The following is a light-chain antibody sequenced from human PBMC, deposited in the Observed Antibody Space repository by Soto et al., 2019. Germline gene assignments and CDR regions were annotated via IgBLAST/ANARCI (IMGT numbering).Light chain of an antibody. J-gene: IGLJ2*01. Sequence: QSALTQPSSVSGSPGQSITISCSGSNSDIGNYNFVSWYQHHSGRAPKLIIYEVIHRPSGVSDRFSGSKSDNTAYLTISGLQAEDEAHYHCTSYTTRGSLRLFGGGTKVTVL. V-gene: IGLV2-14*01. CDR2: EVI. CDR1: NSDIGNYNF. CDR3: TSYTTRGSLRL.